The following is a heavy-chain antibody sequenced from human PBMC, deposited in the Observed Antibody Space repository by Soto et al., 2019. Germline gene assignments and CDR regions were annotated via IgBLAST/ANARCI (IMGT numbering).Heavy chain of an antibody. Sequence: GGSLRLSCAASGFTFSSYSMNWVRQAPGKGLESVSSISSSSSYIYYADSVKGRFTISRDNAKNSLYLQMNSLRAEDTAVYYCARGPDVVAATQSVWGQGTRVTVAS. D-gene: IGHD2-15*01. CDR2: ISSSSSYI. J-gene: IGHJ6*01. V-gene: IGHV3-21*01. CDR1: GFTFSSYS. CDR3: ARGPDVVAATQSV.